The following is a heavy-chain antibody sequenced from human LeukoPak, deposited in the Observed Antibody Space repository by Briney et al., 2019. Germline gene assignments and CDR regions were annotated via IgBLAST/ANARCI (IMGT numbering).Heavy chain of an antibody. CDR2: IRYDGSNK. CDR1: GFAFSSYD. CDR3: RGLGDY. Sequence: GGSLRLSCAASGFAFSSYDMHWVRQAPGKGLEWVAFIRYDGSNKYYADSVKGRFTISRDNSKNTLYLQMNSLRAEDTAVYYCRGLGDYWGQGTLVTVSS. J-gene: IGHJ4*02. V-gene: IGHV3-30*02. D-gene: IGHD3/OR15-3a*01.